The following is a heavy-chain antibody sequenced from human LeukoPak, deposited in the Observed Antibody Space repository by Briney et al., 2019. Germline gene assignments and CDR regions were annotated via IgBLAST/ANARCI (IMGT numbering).Heavy chain of an antibody. CDR2: IYHSGST. J-gene: IGHJ5*02. Sequence: SETLSLTCTVSGGSISSYYWSWIRQPPGKGLEWIGCIYHSGSTYYNPSLKSRVTISVDRSKNQFSLKLSSVTAADTAVYYCARDLGYSSSVGLGRDWFDPWGQGTLVTVSS. CDR1: GGSISSYY. D-gene: IGHD6-6*01. CDR3: ARDLGYSSSVGLGRDWFDP. V-gene: IGHV4-59*12.